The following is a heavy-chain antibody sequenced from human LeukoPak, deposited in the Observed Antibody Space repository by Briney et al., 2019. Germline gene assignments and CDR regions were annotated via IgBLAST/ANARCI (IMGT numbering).Heavy chain of an antibody. D-gene: IGHD3-22*01. J-gene: IGHJ4*02. CDR3: VKDWGVYYHFFDY. Sequence: PGGSLRLSCEASGFSMSVYWMSWVRQAPGKGLEWVGNKKQDGSERKYVDSVKGRFTIYRDNAKKSLYLQMNTLSAEDRGVYYCVKDWGVYYHFFDYWGQGTLVTVSS. CDR2: KKQDGSER. CDR1: GFSMSVYW. V-gene: IGHV3-7*01.